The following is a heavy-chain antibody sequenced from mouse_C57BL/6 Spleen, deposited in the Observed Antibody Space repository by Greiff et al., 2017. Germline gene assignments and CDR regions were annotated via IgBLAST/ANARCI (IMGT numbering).Heavy chain of an antibody. J-gene: IGHJ2*01. V-gene: IGHV5-16*01. Sequence: EVKLMESEGGLVQPGSSMKLSCTASGFTFSDYYMAWVRQVPEKGLEWVANINYDGSSTYYLDSLKSRFIISRDNAKNILYLQMSSLKSEDTATYYCARGGGYGSSSYYFDYWGQGTTLTVSS. CDR1: GFTFSDYY. CDR2: INYDGSST. D-gene: IGHD1-1*01. CDR3: ARGGGYGSSSYYFDY.